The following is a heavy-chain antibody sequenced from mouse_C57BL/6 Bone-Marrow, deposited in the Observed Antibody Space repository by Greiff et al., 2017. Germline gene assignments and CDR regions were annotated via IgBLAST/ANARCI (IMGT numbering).Heavy chain of an antibody. Sequence: VQLKQSGAELVRPGASVKLSCTASGFNIKDYYMHWVKQRPEQGLEWIGRIDPEDGDTEYAPKFQGKATMTADTSSNTAYLQLSSLTSEDTAVYYCTPSITTVVEAFAYWGQGTLVTVSA. V-gene: IGHV14-1*01. D-gene: IGHD1-1*01. CDR3: TPSITTVVEAFAY. CDR2: IDPEDGDT. CDR1: GFNIKDYY. J-gene: IGHJ3*01.